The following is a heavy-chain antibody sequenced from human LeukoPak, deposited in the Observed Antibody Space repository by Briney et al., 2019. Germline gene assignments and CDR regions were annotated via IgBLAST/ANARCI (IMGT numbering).Heavy chain of an antibody. CDR1: GFTFSSYT. Sequence: PGGSLRLSCAASGFTFSSYTMNWVRQAPGKGLEGVSSISSSSTYIYYADSVKGRFTVSRDNAKNSLYLQMNSLGAEDAAVYYCARDSQLNWGQGTLVTVSS. V-gene: IGHV3-21*01. J-gene: IGHJ4*02. CDR2: ISSSSTYI. D-gene: IGHD2-2*01. CDR3: ARDSQLN.